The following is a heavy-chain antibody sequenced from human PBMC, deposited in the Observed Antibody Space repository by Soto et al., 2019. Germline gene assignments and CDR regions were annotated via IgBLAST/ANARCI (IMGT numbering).Heavy chain of an antibody. CDR2: IYYSGNT. Sequence: SETLSLTCTVSGGSVSSGDYYWSWIRQPPGKGLEWIGYIYYSGNTNYNPSLKSRVIISVDTSKNLFSLKLTSVTAADTAVYYRATIRVDTALIYGIDLWRQGTPLTVSS. J-gene: IGHJ6*02. CDR3: ATIRVDTALIYGIDL. CDR1: GGSVSSGDYY. D-gene: IGHD5-18*01. V-gene: IGHV4-61*08.